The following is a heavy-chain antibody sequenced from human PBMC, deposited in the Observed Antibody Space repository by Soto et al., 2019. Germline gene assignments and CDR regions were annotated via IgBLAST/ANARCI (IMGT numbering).Heavy chain of an antibody. Sequence: PGGSLRLSCAASGFTFSNVWLSWVRQGPGKGLEWVGRIKSKTDGGTTDYAAPVKGRFTISRDDSKNTLYLQMNSLKTEDTAVYYCTTEAVDTAPPQGRGYYYYYGMDVWGQGTTVTVSS. CDR2: IKSKTDGGTT. D-gene: IGHD5-18*01. CDR1: GFTFSNVW. CDR3: TTEAVDTAPPQGRGYYYYYGMDV. J-gene: IGHJ6*02. V-gene: IGHV3-15*01.